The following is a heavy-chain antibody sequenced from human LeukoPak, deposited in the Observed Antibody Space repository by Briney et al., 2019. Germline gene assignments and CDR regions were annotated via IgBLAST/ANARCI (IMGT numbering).Heavy chain of an antibody. CDR1: GFTFINYA. Sequence: PGGSLGLSCEGSGFTFINYAMSWVRQAPGKGPEWVAGISASGSRTHYADSVKGRFTISRDNSKNTLYLQMNSLRAEDTAVYYCAKTSGYYYVGFDYWGQGTLVTVSS. J-gene: IGHJ4*02. V-gene: IGHV3-23*01. CDR2: ISASGSRT. CDR3: AKTSGYYYVGFDY. D-gene: IGHD3-22*01.